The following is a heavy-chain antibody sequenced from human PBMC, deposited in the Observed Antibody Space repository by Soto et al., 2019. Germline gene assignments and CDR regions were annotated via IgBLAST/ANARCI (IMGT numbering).Heavy chain of an antibody. D-gene: IGHD2-21*01. CDR2: IDTQNGNT. Sequence: VQLEQSGAELKKPGASVRVSCKASGYSFTSYGITWVRQAPGQGLEWMAWIDTQNGNTNHAYKLQGRVSMTTDTSSTTAYRELSGLSSADTAMYYCATYLPEALGAFDIWGQGTMVTVSS. CDR3: ATYLPEALGAFDI. J-gene: IGHJ3*02. V-gene: IGHV1-18*01. CDR1: GYSFTSYG.